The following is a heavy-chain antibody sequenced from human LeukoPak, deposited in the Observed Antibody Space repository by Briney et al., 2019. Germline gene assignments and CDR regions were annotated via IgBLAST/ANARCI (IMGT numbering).Heavy chain of an antibody. CDR1: GYTITGYY. Sequence: GASVKVSCKASGYTITGYYMHWVRQAPGQGLEWMGWINHNSGGTNYAQKFQGRVSITADESTSTAYMELSSLSSEDTAIYYCARNRPEADDYGDYRYYYYMDVWGKGTTVTISS. V-gene: IGHV1-2*02. CDR3: ARNRPEADDYGDYRYYYYMDV. CDR2: INHNSGGT. D-gene: IGHD4-17*01. J-gene: IGHJ6*03.